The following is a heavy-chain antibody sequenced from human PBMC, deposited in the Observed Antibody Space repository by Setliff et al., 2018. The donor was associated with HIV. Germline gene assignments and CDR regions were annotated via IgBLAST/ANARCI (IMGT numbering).Heavy chain of an antibody. D-gene: IGHD3-3*01. Sequence: SETLSLTCDVSGYSISSGYYWGWIRQPPGKGLEWIGSLYHSGSTYYSPSLKSRVTISVDTSKNQFSLKLSSVTAADTAVYYCASLTTDRFLEWLFVYWGQGTLVTVSS. CDR3: ASLTTDRFLEWLFVY. CDR1: GYSISSGYY. J-gene: IGHJ4*02. V-gene: IGHV4-38-2*01. CDR2: LYHSGST.